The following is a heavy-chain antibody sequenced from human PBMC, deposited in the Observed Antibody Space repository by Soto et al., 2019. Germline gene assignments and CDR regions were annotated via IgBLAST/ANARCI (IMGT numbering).Heavy chain of an antibody. CDR2: ISHDGSNK. CDR3: ARDRLRLGELSLLGYFDY. Sequence: GGSLRLSCAASGFTFSESAMHWVRQAPGKGLEWVAAISHDGSNKYYGDSVKGRFTISRDNSKNTLSVQMSNLKSEDTAVYYCARDRLRLGELSLLGYFDYWGQGTLVTVSS. V-gene: IGHV3-30-3*01. CDR1: GFTFSESA. J-gene: IGHJ4*02. D-gene: IGHD3-16*02.